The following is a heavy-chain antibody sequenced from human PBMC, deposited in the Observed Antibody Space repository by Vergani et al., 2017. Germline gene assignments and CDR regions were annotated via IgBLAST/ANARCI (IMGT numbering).Heavy chain of an antibody. CDR3: ARDLRTRYGMDV. J-gene: IGHJ6*02. CDR2: INAGNGNT. D-gene: IGHD1/OR15-1a*01. V-gene: IGHV1-3*01. Sequence: QVQLVQSGAEVKKPGASVKVSCKASGYTFTSYAMHWVRQAPGQRLEWMGWINAGNGNTKYSQKFQGRVTITRDTSASTAYMELSSLRSEDTAVYDCARDLRTRYGMDVWGQGTTVTVSS. CDR1: GYTFTSYA.